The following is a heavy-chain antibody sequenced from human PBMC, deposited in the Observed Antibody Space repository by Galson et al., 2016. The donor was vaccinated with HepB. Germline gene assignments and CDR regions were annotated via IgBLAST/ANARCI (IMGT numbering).Heavy chain of an antibody. D-gene: IGHD4-17*01. CDR1: GYTFSSFG. CDR2: ISAFTDNS. Sequence: SVKVSCKASGYTFSSFGMSWVRQAPGQGIEWMGRISAFTDNSKYAEKFRGRVTITTDTSTSTAYMELRSLTSDDTAVYYCARDGLTSVTTLDHWGQGTLVTVS. J-gene: IGHJ5*02. CDR3: ARDGLTSVTTLDH. V-gene: IGHV1-18*01.